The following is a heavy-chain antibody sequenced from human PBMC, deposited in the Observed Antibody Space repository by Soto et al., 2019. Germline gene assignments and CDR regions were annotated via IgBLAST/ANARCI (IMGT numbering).Heavy chain of an antibody. D-gene: IGHD2-2*01. CDR1: GFTFSSYG. CDR2: ISYDGSNK. V-gene: IGHV3-30*18. Sequence: GGSLRLSCAASGFTFSSYGMHWVRQAPGKGLEWVAVISYDGSNKYYADSVKGRFTISRDNSKNTLYLQMNSLRAEDTAVYYCAKDQRRYCSSTSCYAFDYWGQGTLVTVSS. J-gene: IGHJ4*02. CDR3: AKDQRRYCSSTSCYAFDY.